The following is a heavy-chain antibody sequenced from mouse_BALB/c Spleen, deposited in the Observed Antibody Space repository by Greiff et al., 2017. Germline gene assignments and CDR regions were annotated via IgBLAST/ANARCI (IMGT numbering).Heavy chain of an antibody. J-gene: IGHJ4*01. CDR3: ARSANYYGSSYAMDY. CDR1: GFTFSSFG. V-gene: IGHV5-17*02. D-gene: IGHD1-1*01. CDR2: ISSGSSTI. Sequence: DVMLVESGGGLVQPGGSRKLSCAASGFTFSSFGMHWVRQAPEKGLEWVAYISSGSSTIYYADTVKGRFTISRDNPKNTLFLQMTSLRSEDTAMYYCARSANYYGSSYAMDYWGQGTSVTVSS.